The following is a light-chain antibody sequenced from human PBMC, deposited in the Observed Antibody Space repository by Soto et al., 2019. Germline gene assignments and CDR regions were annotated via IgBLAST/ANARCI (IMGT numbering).Light chain of an antibody. CDR2: KAS. CDR3: QQYHNWWR. Sequence: DIQMTQSPSTLSGSLGDIVTITCRASQTISSWLAWYQQKPGKAPKLLIYKASTLKSGVPSRFSGSGSGTEFTLTISSLQSQDFAVYFCQQYHNWWRFGQGTKVDI. CDR1: QTISSW. V-gene: IGKV1-5*03. J-gene: IGKJ1*01.